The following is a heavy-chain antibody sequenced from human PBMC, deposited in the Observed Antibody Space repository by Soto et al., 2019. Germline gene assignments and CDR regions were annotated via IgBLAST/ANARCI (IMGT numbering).Heavy chain of an antibody. J-gene: IGHJ4*02. V-gene: IGHV3-74*01. CDR3: ARGPTGKYGVWNY. D-gene: IGHD2-8*01. CDR2: INPGGSIT. Sequence: EEQLVESGGGLVQPGGSLRLSCAASGFTFSSYWMHWVRQAPGKGLVWVSRINPGGSITAYADSVKGRFTISRDNAKNTLYLQMNSLRGDDTAVYYGARGPTGKYGVWNYWGQGTLVTVSS. CDR1: GFTFSSYW.